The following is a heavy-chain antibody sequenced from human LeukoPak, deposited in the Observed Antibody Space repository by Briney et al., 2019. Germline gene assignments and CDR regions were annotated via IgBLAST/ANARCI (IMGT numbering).Heavy chain of an antibody. CDR1: GFSFTSYW. J-gene: IGHJ4*02. CDR3: ARGDFNDLRYGC. Sequence: GGSLRLSCAASGFSFTSYWMSWVRQAPGKGLEWVANIKEDGSVKFYVDSVRGRFTISRDNTKNPLYLQMNGLRAEDTAMYYCARGDFNDLRYGCWGQGSLVTVSS. CDR2: IKEDGSVK. V-gene: IGHV3-7*03. D-gene: IGHD2-21*02.